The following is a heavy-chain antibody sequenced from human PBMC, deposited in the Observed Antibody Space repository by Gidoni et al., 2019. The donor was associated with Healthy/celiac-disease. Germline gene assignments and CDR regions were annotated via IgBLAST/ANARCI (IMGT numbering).Heavy chain of an antibody. D-gene: IGHD5-12*01. Sequence: EVQLVESGGGLVQPGGSLRLSCAASGFTFSSYAMSWVRQAPGKGLEWVSAISGSGGSTYYADSVKGRFTISRDNSKNTLYLQMNSLRAEDTAVYYCAKHGGYNSRFCAIRSCGLDYWGQGTLVTVSS. CDR1: GFTFSSYA. J-gene: IGHJ4*02. CDR3: AKHGGYNSRFCAIRSCGLDY. V-gene: IGHV3-23*04. CDR2: ISGSGGST.